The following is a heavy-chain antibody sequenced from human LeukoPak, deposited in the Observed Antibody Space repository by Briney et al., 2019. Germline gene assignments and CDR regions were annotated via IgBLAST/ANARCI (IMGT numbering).Heavy chain of an antibody. CDR2: INPSGGST. Sequence: VASVKVSCKASGYTFTSYYMHWVRQAPGQGLEWMGIINPSGGSTSYAQKFQGRVTMTRDTSISTAYMELSRLRSDDTAVYYCARSQYYDSSGYRPLGAFDIWGQGTMVTVSS. CDR3: ARSQYYDSSGYRPLGAFDI. D-gene: IGHD3-22*01. J-gene: IGHJ3*02. CDR1: GYTFTSYY. V-gene: IGHV1-46*01.